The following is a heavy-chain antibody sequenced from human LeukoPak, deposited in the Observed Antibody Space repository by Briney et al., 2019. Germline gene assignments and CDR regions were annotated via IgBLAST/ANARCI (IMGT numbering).Heavy chain of an antibody. D-gene: IGHD5-12*01. CDR2: ISGSGGST. CDR1: GFTFSSYA. V-gene: IGHV3-23*01. Sequence: PGGSLRLSCAASGFTFSSYAMTWVRQAPGKGLEWVSAISGSGGSTYYADSVKGRFTISRDNAKNTLYLQMNSLRAEDTAVYYCVRAIVYSAYDYLGYWGQGTLVTVSS. CDR3: VRAIVYSAYDYLGY. J-gene: IGHJ4*02.